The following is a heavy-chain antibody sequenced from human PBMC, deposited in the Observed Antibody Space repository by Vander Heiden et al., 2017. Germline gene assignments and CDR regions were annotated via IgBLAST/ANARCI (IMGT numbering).Heavy chain of an antibody. V-gene: IGHV4-31*03. CDR2: IYYSGST. D-gene: IGHD4-17*01. J-gene: IGHJ3*02. CDR3: ARVPDYGDYVYAFDI. CDR1: GGSISSGGYY. Sequence: QVQLQESGPGLVKPSQTLSLTGTVSGGSISSGGYYWSWIRQHPGKGLEWIGYIYYSGSTYYNPSLKSRVTISVDTSKNQFSLKLSSVTAADTAVYYCARVPDYGDYVYAFDIWGQGTMVTVSS.